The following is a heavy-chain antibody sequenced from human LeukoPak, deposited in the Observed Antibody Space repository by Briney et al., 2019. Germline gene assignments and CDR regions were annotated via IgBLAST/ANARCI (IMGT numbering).Heavy chain of an antibody. CDR3: ARWSPDIVVVPAAGGAFDI. D-gene: IGHD2-2*01. CDR1: GGSISSYY. J-gene: IGHJ3*02. Sequence: PSETLSLTCTVSGGSISSYYWSWIRQPPGKGREWIGYIYYSGSTNYNPSLKSRVTISVDTSKNQFSLKLNSVTAADTAVYYCARWSPDIVVVPAAGGAFDIWGQGTMVTVSS. V-gene: IGHV4-59*08. CDR2: IYYSGST.